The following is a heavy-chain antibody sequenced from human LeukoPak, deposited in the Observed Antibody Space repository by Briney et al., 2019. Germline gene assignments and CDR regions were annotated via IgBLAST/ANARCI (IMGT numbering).Heavy chain of an antibody. CDR1: GGTFSSYA. V-gene: IGHV1-69*13. Sequence: SVKVSCKASGGTFSSYAISWVRQAPGQGLEWMGGIIPIFGTANYAQKFQGRVTITADESTSTAYMELSSLRSEDTAVYYCASPSGIAARPRPLYYYYYMDVWGKGTTVTVSS. CDR3: ASPSGIAARPRPLYYYYYMDV. J-gene: IGHJ6*03. CDR2: IIPIFGTA. D-gene: IGHD6-6*01.